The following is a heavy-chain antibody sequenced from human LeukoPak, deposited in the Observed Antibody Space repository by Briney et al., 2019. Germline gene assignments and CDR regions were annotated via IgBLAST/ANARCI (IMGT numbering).Heavy chain of an antibody. Sequence: ASVKVSCKASGYTFTSYAMHWVRQAPGQRLEWMGWINAGNGNTKYSQKFQGRVTITRDTSASTASMELSSLRSEDTAVYYCARVQQLEYFDYWGQGTLVTVSS. V-gene: IGHV1-3*01. J-gene: IGHJ4*02. CDR2: INAGNGNT. CDR3: ARVQQLEYFDY. D-gene: IGHD6-13*01. CDR1: GYTFTSYA.